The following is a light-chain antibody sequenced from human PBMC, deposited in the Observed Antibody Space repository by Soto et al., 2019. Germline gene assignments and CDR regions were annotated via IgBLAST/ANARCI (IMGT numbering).Light chain of an antibody. V-gene: IGKV3-11*01. CDR3: QQRGDWPPT. J-gene: IGKJ4*01. Sequence: EIVLTQSPATLSLSPGERATLSCRASQSLSRHLAWYQQIPGQAPRLLIYNTSHRATGIPARFSGSVSGTDFTLTISSLEPEDFAVYYCQQRGDWPPTFGGGTKVEIK. CDR1: QSLSRH. CDR2: NTS.